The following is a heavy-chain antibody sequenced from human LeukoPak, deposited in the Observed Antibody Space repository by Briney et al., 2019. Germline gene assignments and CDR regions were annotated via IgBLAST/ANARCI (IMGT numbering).Heavy chain of an antibody. CDR2: ISGSGDT. CDR1: GFTFSSYA. D-gene: IGHD5-12*01. Sequence: GGSLRLSCAASGFTFSSYAMGWVRQAPGKGLEWVSAISGSGDTYYADSVKGRFTISRENAKNSLYLQMNSLRAGDTAVYYCARVRKYSGYYSWYFDLWGRGTLVTVSS. V-gene: IGHV3-23*01. CDR3: ARVRKYSGYYSWYFDL. J-gene: IGHJ2*01.